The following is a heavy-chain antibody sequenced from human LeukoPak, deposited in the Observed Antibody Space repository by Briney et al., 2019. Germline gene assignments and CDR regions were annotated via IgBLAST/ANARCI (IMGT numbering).Heavy chain of an antibody. D-gene: IGHD6-19*01. CDR2: ISSSGSGDNT. Sequence: GGSLRLSCAASGVTLSTYAMSWARQAPGKGLEWVSGISSSGSGDNTYYADSVKGRFTISRDNSKNTLYLQMNSLRAEDTAVYYCAKVVDSSGWYFYYYGMDVWGQGTTVTVSS. CDR1: GVTLSTYA. J-gene: IGHJ6*02. CDR3: AKVVDSSGWYFYYYGMDV. V-gene: IGHV3-23*01.